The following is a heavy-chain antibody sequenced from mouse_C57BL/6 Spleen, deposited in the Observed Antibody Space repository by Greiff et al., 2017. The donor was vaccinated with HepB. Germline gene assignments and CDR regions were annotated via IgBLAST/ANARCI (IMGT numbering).Heavy chain of an antibody. Sequence: EVQLQQSGAELVRPGASVKLSCTASGFNIKDYYMHWVKQRPEQGLEWIGRIDPEDGDTEYAPKFQGKATMTADTSSNTAYLQLSSLTSEDTAVYYCTTSLPYYGSSYGYFDVWGTGTTVTVSS. CDR3: TTSLPYYGSSYGYFDV. CDR2: IDPEDGDT. CDR1: GFNIKDYY. V-gene: IGHV14-1*01. D-gene: IGHD1-1*01. J-gene: IGHJ1*03.